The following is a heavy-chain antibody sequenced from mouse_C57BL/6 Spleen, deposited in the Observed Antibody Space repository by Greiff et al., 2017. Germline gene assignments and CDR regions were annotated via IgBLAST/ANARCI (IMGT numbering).Heavy chain of an antibody. Sequence: EVQVVQSGGGLVKPGGSLKLSCAASGFTFTDYGMHWVRQAPGKGLEWVAYISRSSSTIYYADTVKGRFTISIDNANNTLFLQMTSLRSEDTAMYYCARGYYADYWGQGTTLTVSS. J-gene: IGHJ2*01. V-gene: IGHV5-17*01. CDR1: GFTFTDYG. D-gene: IGHD2-3*01. CDR3: ARGYYADY. CDR2: ISRSSSTI.